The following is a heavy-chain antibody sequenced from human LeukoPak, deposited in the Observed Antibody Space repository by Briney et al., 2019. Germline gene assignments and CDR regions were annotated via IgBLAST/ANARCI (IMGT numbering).Heavy chain of an antibody. CDR2: IIGSGSNT. D-gene: IGHD3-16*01. V-gene: IGHV3-23*01. Sequence: GGSLRLSCAASGFTFSSYAMTWVRQAPGKGLEWVSSIIGSGSNTYYADSVKGRFTISRDNSKNTLYLQMNSLRAEDTAVYYCAKGVLRPGGDYWGQGTLVTVSS. CDR3: AKGVLRPGGDY. J-gene: IGHJ4*02. CDR1: GFTFSSYA.